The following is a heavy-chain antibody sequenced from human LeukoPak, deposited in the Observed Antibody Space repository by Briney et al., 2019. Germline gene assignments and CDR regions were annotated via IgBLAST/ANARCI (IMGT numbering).Heavy chain of an antibody. Sequence: ASVKVSCKASGYTFTSYGMSWVRQAPGQGLEWMGWISAYNGNTNYAQKLQGRVTMTTDTSTSTAYMELRSLRSDDTAVYYCARAPSYARYYDFWSGYYYFDYWGQGTLVTVSS. V-gene: IGHV1-18*01. CDR3: ARAPSYARYYDFWSGYYYFDY. D-gene: IGHD3-3*01. CDR1: GYTFTSYG. J-gene: IGHJ4*02. CDR2: ISAYNGNT.